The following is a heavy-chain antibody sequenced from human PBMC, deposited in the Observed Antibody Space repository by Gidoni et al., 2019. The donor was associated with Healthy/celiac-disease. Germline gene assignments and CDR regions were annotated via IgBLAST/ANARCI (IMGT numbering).Heavy chain of an antibody. CDR3: ARTPPPIIAVAGAPIVYFDY. CDR2: ISSSGSTI. D-gene: IGHD6-19*01. V-gene: IGHV3-11*01. Sequence: QVQLVESGGGLVKPGGSLRLSCAASGFTFSDYYMSWIRQAPGKGLEWVSYISSSGSTIYYADSVKGRFTISRDNAKNSLYLQMNSLRAEDTAVYYCARTPPPIIAVAGAPIVYFDYWGQGTLVTVSS. CDR1: GFTFSDYY. J-gene: IGHJ4*02.